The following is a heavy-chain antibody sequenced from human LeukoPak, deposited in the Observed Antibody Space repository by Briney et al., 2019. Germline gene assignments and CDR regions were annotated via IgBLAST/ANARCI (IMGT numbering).Heavy chain of an antibody. V-gene: IGHV4-39*07. CDR1: GDSISSSSYY. CDR3: ARTSRTAVAGTGRGYNWFDP. Sequence: SSETLSLTCSVSGDSISSSSYYWGWIRQPPGKGPEWVASIYHTGSTYYNPSLRSRVTMLVDTSKNQFSLNLTSVTAADTAVYYCARTSRTAVAGTGRGYNWFDPWGQGILVTVSS. D-gene: IGHD6-19*01. CDR2: IYHTGST. J-gene: IGHJ5*02.